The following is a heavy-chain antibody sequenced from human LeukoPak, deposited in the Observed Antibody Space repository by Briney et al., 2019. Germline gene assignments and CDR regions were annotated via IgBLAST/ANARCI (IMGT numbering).Heavy chain of an antibody. V-gene: IGHV3-9*01. J-gene: IGHJ4*02. Sequence: PGGSLTLSCAASGFSFHDYAMHWVRNATGKALEGVSGISWNSGNTGYADSVKGRFTISRDNAKSSLFLQMNSLRAEDTALYYCVKDNGRRAYDYWGQGTLVTVSS. CDR3: VKDNGRRAYDY. CDR2: ISWNSGNT. D-gene: IGHD1-26*01. CDR1: GFSFHDYA.